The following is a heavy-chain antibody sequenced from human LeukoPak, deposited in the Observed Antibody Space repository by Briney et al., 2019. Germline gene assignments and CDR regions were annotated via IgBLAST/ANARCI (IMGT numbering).Heavy chain of an antibody. CDR3: AKTPSPGYCSSTSCYVDY. CDR2: ISGSGGST. Sequence: GGSLRLPCAASGFTFSSYAMSRVRQAPGKGLEWVSAISGSGGSTYYADSVKGRFTISRDNSKNTLYLQMNSLRAEDTAVYYCAKTPSPGYCSSTSCYVDYWGQGTLVTVSS. V-gene: IGHV3-23*01. J-gene: IGHJ4*02. D-gene: IGHD2-2*03. CDR1: GFTFSSYA.